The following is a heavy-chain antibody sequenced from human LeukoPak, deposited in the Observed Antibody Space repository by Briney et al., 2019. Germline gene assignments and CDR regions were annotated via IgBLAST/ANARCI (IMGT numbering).Heavy chain of an antibody. D-gene: IGHD1-26*01. CDR1: GFTFSRYT. J-gene: IGHJ4*02. CDR3: ARDGGEWELLFDY. Sequence: PGGSLRLSCAASGFTFSRYTIHWVRQAPGKGLEWVAVISYDGRNKYYADSVKGRFTIPRDNSKNRLYLQMNSLSPEDTAVYYCARDGGEWELLFDYWGQGTLVTVSS. CDR2: ISYDGRNK. V-gene: IGHV3-30*04.